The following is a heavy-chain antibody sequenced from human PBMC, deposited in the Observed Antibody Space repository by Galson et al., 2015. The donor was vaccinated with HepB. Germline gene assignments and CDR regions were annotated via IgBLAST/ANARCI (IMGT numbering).Heavy chain of an antibody. J-gene: IGHJ4*02. CDR1: GFTFSNAW. V-gene: IGHV3-15*07. Sequence: SLRLSCAASGFTFSNAWMNWVRQAPGKGLEWVGRIKSKTDGGTTDYAAPVKGRFTISRDDSKNTLYLQMNSLKTEDTAVYYCTIPGIAVAGTLNDYWGQGTLVTDSS. CDR3: TIPGIAVAGTLNDY. CDR2: IKSKTDGGTT. D-gene: IGHD6-19*01.